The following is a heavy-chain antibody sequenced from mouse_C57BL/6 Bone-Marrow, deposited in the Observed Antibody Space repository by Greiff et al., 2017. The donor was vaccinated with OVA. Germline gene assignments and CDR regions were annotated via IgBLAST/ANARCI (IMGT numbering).Heavy chain of an antibody. D-gene: IGHD2-4*01. CDR3: ARCGGIYYDYDVD. CDR1: GYTFTDYY. V-gene: IGHV1-19*01. Sequence: EVQLQQSGPVLVKPGASVKMSCKASGYTFTDYYMNWVKQSHGKSLEWIGVINPYNGGTSYNQKFKGKATLTVDKSSSTAYMELNSLTSEDSAVYYCARCGGIYYDYDVDWGQGTTLTVSS. CDR2: INPYNGGT. J-gene: IGHJ2*01.